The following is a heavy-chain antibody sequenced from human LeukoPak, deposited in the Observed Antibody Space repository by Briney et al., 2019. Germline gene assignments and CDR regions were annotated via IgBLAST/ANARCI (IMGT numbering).Heavy chain of an antibody. J-gene: IGHJ4*02. CDR3: ARTMWGFDY. CDR2: ISSSGGII. D-gene: IGHD7-27*01. V-gene: IGHV3-48*03. Sequence: PGGSLRLSCASSGFAFSDFEMNWVRQAPGKGLEWVSYISSSGGIIYYADSVKGRFTISRDNAKRSLFLQMNSLRVEDTAVYYCARTMWGFDYWGQGTLVTVSS. CDR1: GFAFSDFE.